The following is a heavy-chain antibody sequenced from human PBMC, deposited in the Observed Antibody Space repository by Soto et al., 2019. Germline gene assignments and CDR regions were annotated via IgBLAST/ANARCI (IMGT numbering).Heavy chain of an antibody. CDR3: ARDSILSGTTRPPPLDY. V-gene: IGHV3-30-3*01. CDR1: GFTFSSNA. D-gene: IGHD4-17*01. CDR2: MSYDGSNE. J-gene: IGHJ4*02. Sequence: QVQLVESGGGVVQPGRSLRLSGAASGFTFSSNAMHWVRQAPGKGLEWVAVMSYDGSNEYYADSVKGRFTISRDNSKNTLYLQMNSLRAEDTAVYYCARDSILSGTTRPPPLDYWGQGTLVTVSS.